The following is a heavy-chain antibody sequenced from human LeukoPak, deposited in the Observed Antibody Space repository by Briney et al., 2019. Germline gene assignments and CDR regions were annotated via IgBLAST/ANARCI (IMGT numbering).Heavy chain of an antibody. J-gene: IGHJ4*02. D-gene: IGHD5/OR15-5a*01. Sequence: GGSLRLSCAASGFIFSNYWMHWVRQAPGKGLVWVSRVNNDGSSTTYADSVEGRFTISRDNAKNTLYLQMNSPRAEDTAVYYCAKGGLRVTDYWGQGTLVTVSS. CDR3: AKGGLRVTDY. V-gene: IGHV3-74*03. CDR2: VNNDGSST. CDR1: GFIFSNYW.